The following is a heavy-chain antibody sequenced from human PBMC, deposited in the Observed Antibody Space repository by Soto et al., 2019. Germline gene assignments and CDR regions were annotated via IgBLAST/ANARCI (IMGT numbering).Heavy chain of an antibody. CDR3: ARPPFPGCINGVCYPCDH. D-gene: IGHD2-8*01. J-gene: IGHJ4*02. V-gene: IGHV1-46*01. CDR2: SNPRGGST. Sequence: QVQLVQSGAEVKKPGASVKVSCKASGYTFTHYYIHWVRQAPGQGLEWMGMSNPRGGSTDYAQKFHGRVNLTTDPSTTTVFMELSSLRSADTAWYYCARPPFPGCINGVCYPCDHWGQGTLVTVSS. CDR1: GYTFTHYY.